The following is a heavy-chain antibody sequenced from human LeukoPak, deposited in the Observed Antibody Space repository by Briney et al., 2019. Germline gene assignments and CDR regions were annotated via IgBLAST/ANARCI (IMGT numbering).Heavy chain of an antibody. V-gene: IGHV3-48*01. CDR2: ISISGTI. J-gene: IGHJ4*02. Sequence: PGGSLRLSCAASGVTLSGYSMNWVRQAPGKGLEWVSHISISGTIYYADSVKGRFTISRDNAKKSLSLQMNSLRAEDTAVYYCSTAKFDYWGQGTLLTVSS. CDR1: GVTLSGYS. CDR3: STAKFDY.